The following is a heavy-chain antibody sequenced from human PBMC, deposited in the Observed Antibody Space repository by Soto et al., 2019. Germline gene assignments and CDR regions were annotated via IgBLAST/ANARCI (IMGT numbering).Heavy chain of an antibody. CDR2: ISARGGSS. D-gene: IGHD1-26*01. V-gene: IGHV3-23*01. J-gene: IGHJ4*02. Sequence: EVQLLESGGGLVQPGGSLRLACAASGFSFNSYAIVWVRQAPGKGLEWVSVISARGGSSYFAGSVKGRFTISRDNSKNVVSFEMNKLRAEDTATYFCAKGSIDYSASVDHWGKGTLVLVSS. CDR3: AKGSIDYSASVDH. CDR1: GFSFNSYA.